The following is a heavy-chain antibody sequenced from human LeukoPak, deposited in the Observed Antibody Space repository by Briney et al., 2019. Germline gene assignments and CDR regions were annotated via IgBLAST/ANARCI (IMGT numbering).Heavy chain of an antibody. CDR3: AKDLYDNDWYNYFDP. J-gene: IGHJ5*02. CDR1: GFTLSTCG. CDR2: ISHDGSSK. D-gene: IGHD5-24*01. V-gene: IGHV3-30*18. Sequence: GGSLRLSCAASGFTLSTCGMHWVRQAPGKGLEWVAMISHDGSSKQYADFAKGRFTISRDNSKNTLYLEMNSLRTEDTAVYHCAKDLYDNDWYNYFDPWGQGALVTVSS.